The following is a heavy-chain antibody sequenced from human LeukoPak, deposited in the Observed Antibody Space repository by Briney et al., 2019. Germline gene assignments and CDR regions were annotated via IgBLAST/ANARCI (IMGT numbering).Heavy chain of an antibody. CDR2: IKHDGSEQ. J-gene: IGHJ4*02. CDR3: KSGGAAPGSFDY. V-gene: IGHV3-7*01. CDR1: GFTFSSYW. Sequence: GGSLRLSCAASGFTFSSYWMSWMRQAPGKGLQWVANIKHDGSEQYYVDCVKGRFTISRDNAKNSQYLQMNGLRAEDTAVYYCKSGGAAPGSFDYWGQGTLVTVSS. D-gene: IGHD6-13*01.